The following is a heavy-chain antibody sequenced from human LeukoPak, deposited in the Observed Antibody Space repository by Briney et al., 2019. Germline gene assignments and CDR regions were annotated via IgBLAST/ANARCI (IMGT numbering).Heavy chain of an antibody. V-gene: IGHV4-30-4*08. J-gene: IGHJ4*02. CDR2: IYYSGST. CDR1: GGSISSGDYY. D-gene: IGHD3-10*01. CDR3: ARVSDSRVRGVIPTFDY. Sequence: SETLSLTCTVSGGSISSGDYYWSWIRQPPGKGLEWIGYIYYSGSTYYNPSLKSRVTMSVDTSKNQFSLKLSSVTAADTAVYYCARVSDSRVRGVIPTFDYWGQGTLVTVSS.